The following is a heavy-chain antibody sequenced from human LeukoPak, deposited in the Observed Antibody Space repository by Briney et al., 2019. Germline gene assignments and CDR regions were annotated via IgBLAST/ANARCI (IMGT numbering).Heavy chain of an antibody. J-gene: IGHJ4*02. D-gene: IGHD5-18*01. CDR2: ISNDGTTT. V-gene: IGHV3-74*01. CDR1: GFTFSSYW. CDR3: AKMTAPAY. Sequence: SCAXXGFTFSSYWMHWVRQAPGKGLVWVSRISNDGTTTTYADSVKGRFTISRDNAKNTLYLQMNSLRVEDTAIYYCAKMTAPAYWGQGTLVTVSS.